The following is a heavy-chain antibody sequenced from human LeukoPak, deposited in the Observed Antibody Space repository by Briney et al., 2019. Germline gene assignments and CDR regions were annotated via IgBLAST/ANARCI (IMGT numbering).Heavy chain of an antibody. V-gene: IGHV4-4*02. CDR2: IYHSGST. J-gene: IGHJ4*02. CDR1: GGSISSSNW. D-gene: IGHD5-18*01. Sequence: SGTLSLTCAVSGGSISSSNWWSWVRQPPGKGLEWIGEIYHSGSTNYNPSLKSRVTISVDKSKNQFSLKPSSVTAADTVVYYCARGSAAMVTFPFDYWGQGTLVTVSS. CDR3: ARGSAAMVTFPFDY.